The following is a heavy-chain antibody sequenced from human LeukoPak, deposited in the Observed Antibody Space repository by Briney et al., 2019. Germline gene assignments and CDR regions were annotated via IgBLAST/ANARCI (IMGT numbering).Heavy chain of an antibody. CDR3: ARVDYYDSSGYSDPTDYYMDV. CDR1: GLTFSNYN. J-gene: IGHJ6*03. V-gene: IGHV3-21*01. CDR2: ISTSGSYI. Sequence: PGGSLRLSCAASGLTFSNYNMNWVRQAPGKGLEWVSSISTSGSYIYYANSMKGRFTISRDNAKNSLYLQMNSLRAEDTAVYYCARVDYYDSSGYSDPTDYYMDVWGKGTTVTVSS. D-gene: IGHD3-22*01.